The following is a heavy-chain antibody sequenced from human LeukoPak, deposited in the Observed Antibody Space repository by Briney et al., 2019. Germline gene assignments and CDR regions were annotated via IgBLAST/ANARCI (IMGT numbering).Heavy chain of an antibody. Sequence: SETPSLTCTVSGGSISNYYWSWIRQPPGKGLEWIGYIYYSGSTNYNPSLKSRVTMSVDTSKNQFSLKLSSVTAADTAVYYCARDKDYFDSGGAFDIWGQGTMVTVSS. J-gene: IGHJ3*02. V-gene: IGHV4-59*01. CDR2: IYYSGST. CDR3: ARDKDYFDSGGAFDI. D-gene: IGHD3-22*01. CDR1: GGSISNYY.